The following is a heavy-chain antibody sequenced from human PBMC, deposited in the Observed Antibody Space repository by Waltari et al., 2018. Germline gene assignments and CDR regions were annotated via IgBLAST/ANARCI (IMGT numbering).Heavy chain of an antibody. CDR3: ARRGYCGIDCYSNYFDF. CDR1: GGPFNFYY. Sequence: QVLLQQWGAGLLKPSETLSLTCAVYGGPFNFYYRSWIRQPPGEGLEWIGENTHSGIPNSNPSLKSRVSISVDTPNNQFSLKLTSVTAADTAAYYCARRGYCGIDCYSNYFDFWGQGTLVTVSS. D-gene: IGHD2-21*01. J-gene: IGHJ4*02. V-gene: IGHV4-34*01. CDR2: NTHSGIP.